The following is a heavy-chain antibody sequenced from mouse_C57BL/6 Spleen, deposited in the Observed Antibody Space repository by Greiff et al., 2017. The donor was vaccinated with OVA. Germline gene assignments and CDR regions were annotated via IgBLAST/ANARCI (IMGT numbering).Heavy chain of an antibody. V-gene: IGHV5-9*01. J-gene: IGHJ3*01. D-gene: IGHD4-1*01. CDR3: ARQGGNWDAWFAY. CDR1: GFTFSSYT. CDR2: ISGGGGNT. Sequence: EVHLVESGGGLVKPGGSLKLSCAASGFTFSSYTMSWVRQTPEKRLEWVATISGGGGNTYYPDSVKGRFTISRDNAKNTLYLQMSSLRSEDTALYYCARQGGNWDAWFAYWGQGTLVTVSA.